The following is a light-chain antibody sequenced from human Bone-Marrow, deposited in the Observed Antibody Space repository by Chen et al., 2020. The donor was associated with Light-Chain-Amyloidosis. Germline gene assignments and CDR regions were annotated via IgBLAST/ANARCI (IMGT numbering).Light chain of an antibody. J-gene: IGLJ1*01. CDR3: CSYAGASTYV. CDR1: RSGIGSFNL. Sequence: QSALTQPASVAGSPGQSITISCTGTRSGIGSFNLVSWYQHHPDKAPKLIIYEVEKRPSGVSNRFSGSRSGNTASLTISGLQADDEAAYYCCSYAGASTYVFGTGTEVTVL. CDR2: EVE. V-gene: IGLV2-23*02.